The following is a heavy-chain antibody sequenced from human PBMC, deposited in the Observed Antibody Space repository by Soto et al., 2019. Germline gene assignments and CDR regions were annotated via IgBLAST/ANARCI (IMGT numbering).Heavy chain of an antibody. J-gene: IGHJ3*02. CDR3: TRDPLIAVAAYDAFDI. CDR1: GFTFSSYG. V-gene: IGHV3-33*01. D-gene: IGHD6-19*01. Sequence: QVQLVESGGGVVQRGGSLRLSCAASGFTFSSYGMHWVRQAPGKGLEWVAVIWYDGSNKYYADSVKGRYTISRDDSKNTVYLQMTSLGAEDTAVYYCTRDPLIAVAAYDAFDIWGQVTSVTVSS. CDR2: IWYDGSNK.